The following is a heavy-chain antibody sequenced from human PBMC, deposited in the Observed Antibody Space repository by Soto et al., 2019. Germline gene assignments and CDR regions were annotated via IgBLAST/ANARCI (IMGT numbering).Heavy chain of an antibody. D-gene: IGHD6-19*01. CDR2: IYYSGST. Sequence: QVQLQESGPGLVKPSETLSLTCTVSGGSVSSGSYYWSWIRQPPGKGLEWIGYIYYSGSTNYNPSLKSRVTISVHTSKNQSSLKLSSVTAADTAVYYCARSGIAVADRTLAYWGQGTLVTVSS. CDR1: GGSVSSGSYY. V-gene: IGHV4-61*01. CDR3: ARSGIAVADRTLAY. J-gene: IGHJ4*02.